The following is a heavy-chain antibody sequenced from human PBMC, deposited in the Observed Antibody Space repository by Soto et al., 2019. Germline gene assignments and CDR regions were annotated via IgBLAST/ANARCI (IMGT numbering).Heavy chain of an antibody. CDR3: ARGGYDILTGYPGRYMDV. CDR2: INHRGST. D-gene: IGHD3-9*01. CDR1: GGSFSGYY. J-gene: IGHJ6*03. Sequence: QVQLQQWGAGLLKPSETLSLTCAVYGGSFSGYYWSWIRQPPGKGLEWIGEINHRGSTNYNPSLKSRVSISVDTSKNTFSLKLSSVTAADTAVYYCARGGYDILTGYPGRYMDVWGKGKTVTVSS. V-gene: IGHV4-34*01.